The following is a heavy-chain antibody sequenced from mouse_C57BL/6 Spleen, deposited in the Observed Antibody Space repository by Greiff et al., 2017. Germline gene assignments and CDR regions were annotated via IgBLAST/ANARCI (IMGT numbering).Heavy chain of an antibody. CDR2: IDPSDSET. D-gene: IGHD2-3*01. J-gene: IGHJ3*01. Sequence: VQLQQPGAELVRPGSSVKLSCKASGYTFTSYWMHWVKQRPIQGLEWIGNIDPSDSETHYNQKFKDKATLTVDKSSSTAYMQLSSLPSEASAVYYCAREDDGYFAYWGQGTLVTVSA. CDR3: AREDDGYFAY. V-gene: IGHV1-52*01. CDR1: GYTFTSYW.